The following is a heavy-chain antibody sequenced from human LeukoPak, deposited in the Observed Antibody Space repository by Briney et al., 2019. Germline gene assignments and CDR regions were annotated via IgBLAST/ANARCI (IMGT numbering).Heavy chain of an antibody. Sequence: SETLSLTCAVYGGSFSGYYWSWIRQPPGKGLEWIGEINHSGSTNYNPSLKSRVTISVDTSKNQFSLKLSSVTAADTAVYYCARRRTEQYCSSTSCYIPPFDYWGQGTLVTVSS. V-gene: IGHV4-34*01. J-gene: IGHJ4*02. CDR3: ARRRTEQYCSSTSCYIPPFDY. CDR2: INHSGST. D-gene: IGHD2-2*02. CDR1: GGSFSGYY.